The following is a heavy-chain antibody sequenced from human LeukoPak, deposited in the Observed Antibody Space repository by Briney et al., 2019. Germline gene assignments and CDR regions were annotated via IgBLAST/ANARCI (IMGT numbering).Heavy chain of an antibody. Sequence: SCAASRLALSSYAISWVRQAPGQGLEWMGRIIPILGIANYAQKFQGRVTITADKSTSTAYMELSSLRSEDTAVYYCARARDWVAIYYFDFWGQGTLVTVSS. J-gene: IGHJ4*02. D-gene: IGHD2-15*01. CDR1: RLALSSYA. CDR2: IIPILGIA. CDR3: ARARDWVAIYYFDF. V-gene: IGHV1-69*04.